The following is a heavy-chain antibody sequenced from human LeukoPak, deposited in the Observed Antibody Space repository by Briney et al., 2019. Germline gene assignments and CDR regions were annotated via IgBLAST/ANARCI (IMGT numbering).Heavy chain of an antibody. CDR1: GLSFTDSG. J-gene: IGHJ5*02. V-gene: IGHV3-73*01. D-gene: IGHD3-10*01. Sequence: PGGSLKLSCAASGLSFTDSGFHWVRHASGKGLEWVARIANEATNYATAYAASVKGRFTIYRDNLKKTAYLQMNRLKTEDTAVYYCVRHRTAGIGENWFDPWGQGTLVTVSS. CDR3: VRHRTAGIGENWFDP. CDR2: IANEATNYAT.